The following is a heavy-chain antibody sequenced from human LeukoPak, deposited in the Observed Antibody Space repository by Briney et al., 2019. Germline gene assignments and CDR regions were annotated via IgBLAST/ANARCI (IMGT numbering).Heavy chain of an antibody. V-gene: IGHV3-9*01. CDR2: ITWNRDNI. Sequence: GRSLRLSCTVSGFTFDDYAMHWVRHTPGKGLEWVAGITWNRDNIGYGDSVKGRFTISRDNAKNSLYLEVHSLRAEDTAIYYCARNTYYDFWSRHYGLDFWGQGTLVTVSS. CDR1: GFTFDDYA. D-gene: IGHD3-3*01. J-gene: IGHJ4*02. CDR3: ARNTYYDFWSRHYGLDF.